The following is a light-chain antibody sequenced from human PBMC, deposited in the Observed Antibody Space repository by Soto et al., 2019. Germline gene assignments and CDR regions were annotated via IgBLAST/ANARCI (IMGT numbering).Light chain of an antibody. CDR2: GAS. CDR3: QQYGTSPQT. J-gene: IGKJ1*01. V-gene: IGKV3-20*01. Sequence: EIVLTQSPGTLSLSPGERATLSCRASQRVSSTCLAWYRQKPGQAPRRLIYGASSRATGIPDRISGSGSGTDFTLTIDRLEPEDFAVYYCQQYGTSPQTFGQGTKVEIK. CDR1: QRVSSTC.